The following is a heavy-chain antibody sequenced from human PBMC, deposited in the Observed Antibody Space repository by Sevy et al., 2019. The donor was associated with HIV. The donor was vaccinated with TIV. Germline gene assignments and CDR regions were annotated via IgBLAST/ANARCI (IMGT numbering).Heavy chain of an antibody. V-gene: IGHV1-18*01. CDR2: ISAHNGDT. CDR3: ARAYCSGGSCYSLAY. D-gene: IGHD2-15*01. Sequence: ASVKVSCKTSGYTFTSYRITWVRQAPGQGLEWMGWISAHNGDTNYAQTLQGRVTMISETSTSTAYMVLRSLRSDDTAIYYCARAYCSGGSCYSLAYWGQGTLVTVSS. J-gene: IGHJ4*02. CDR1: GYTFTSYR.